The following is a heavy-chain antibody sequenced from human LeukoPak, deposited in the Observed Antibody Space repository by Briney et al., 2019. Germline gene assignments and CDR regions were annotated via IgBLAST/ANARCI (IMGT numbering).Heavy chain of an antibody. Sequence: SETLSLTCTVSGGSISSYYWSWIRQPPGKGLEWIGYIYYSGSTNYNPSLKSRVTISVDTSKNQFSLKLSSVTAADTAVYYCSVGAIAEGVDYWGQGTLVTVSS. D-gene: IGHD1-26*01. CDR1: GGSISSYY. V-gene: IGHV4-59*01. CDR2: IYYSGST. J-gene: IGHJ4*02. CDR3: SVGAIAEGVDY.